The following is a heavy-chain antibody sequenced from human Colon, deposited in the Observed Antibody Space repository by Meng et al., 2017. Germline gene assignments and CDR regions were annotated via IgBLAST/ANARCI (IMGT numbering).Heavy chain of an antibody. D-gene: IGHD3-22*01. CDR1: GYSFTSYD. CDR3: ARNYYDSSGYYYGY. CDR2: ISVYNGNT. Sequence: QVQLVQSGADVKKPGASVKVSCKTSGYSFTSYDITWVRQAPGHGLEWMGWISVYNGNTNYAQKFQGRVTMTTDTSTSTAYMELRSLRSDDTAVYYCARNYYDSSGYYYGYWGQGTLVTVSS. J-gene: IGHJ4*02. V-gene: IGHV1-18*01.